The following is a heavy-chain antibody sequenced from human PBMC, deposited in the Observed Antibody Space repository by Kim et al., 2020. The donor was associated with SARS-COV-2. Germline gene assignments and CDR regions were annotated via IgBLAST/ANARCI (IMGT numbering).Heavy chain of an antibody. D-gene: IGHD6-13*01. V-gene: IGHV3-64D*09. CDR3: VEGRGWDYSSTFDN. Sequence: ADSVKGRFTISRGNYKNTLYLQMSSLTAEDTAVYYCVEGRGWDYSSTFDNWGQGTLVTVSS. J-gene: IGHJ4*02.